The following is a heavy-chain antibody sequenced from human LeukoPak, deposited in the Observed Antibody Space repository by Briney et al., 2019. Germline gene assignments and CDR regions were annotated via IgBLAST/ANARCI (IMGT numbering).Heavy chain of an antibody. Sequence: SETLSLTCTVSGGSISTTNYYWGWIRQSPGKGLEWFGSVYYSGSTYYNPSLKSRVTISVDTSQNQFSLQLTSVTAADTAVYYCAREYSSSWFPWGQGTLVTVSS. CDR2: VYYSGST. V-gene: IGHV4-39*07. CDR3: AREYSSSWFP. D-gene: IGHD6-13*01. CDR1: GGSISTTNYY. J-gene: IGHJ5*02.